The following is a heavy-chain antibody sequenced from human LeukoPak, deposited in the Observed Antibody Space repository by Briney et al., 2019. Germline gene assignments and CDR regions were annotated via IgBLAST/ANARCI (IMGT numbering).Heavy chain of an antibody. Sequence: ASVKVSCKASGGTFSSYAISWVRQAPGQGLEWMGGIIPIFGTANYAQKFQGRVTITADKSTSTAYMELSSLRSEDTAVYYCPRMGIQLTFDYWGQGTLVTVSS. CDR2: IIPIFGTA. CDR1: GGTFSSYA. V-gene: IGHV1-69*06. D-gene: IGHD5-18*01. CDR3: PRMGIQLTFDY. J-gene: IGHJ4*02.